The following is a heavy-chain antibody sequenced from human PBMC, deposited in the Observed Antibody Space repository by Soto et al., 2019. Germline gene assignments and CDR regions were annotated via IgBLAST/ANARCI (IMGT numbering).Heavy chain of an antibody. CDR2: INPNSGGT. CDR1: GYTFTGYY. CDR3: ARNYCSGGSCYYPLGAFDI. D-gene: IGHD2-15*01. V-gene: IGHV1-2*04. Sequence: ASVKVSCKASGYTFTGYYVHWVRQAPGQGLEWMGWINPNSGGTNYAQKFQGWVTMTRDTSINTAYMELSRLRSDDTAVYYCARNYCSGGSCYYPLGAFDIWGQGTMVTVSS. J-gene: IGHJ3*02.